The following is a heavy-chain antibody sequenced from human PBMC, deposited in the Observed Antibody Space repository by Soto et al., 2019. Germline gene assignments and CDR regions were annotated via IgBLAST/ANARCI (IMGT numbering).Heavy chain of an antibody. V-gene: IGHV1-2*04. CDR1: GYTFTGYY. CDR3: AREGCSGGSCYPYYYYYGMDV. CDR2: INPNSGGT. D-gene: IGHD2-15*01. Sequence: GASVKVSCKASGYTFTGYYMHWVRQAPGQGLEWMGWINPNSGGTNYAQKFQGWVTMTRDTSISTAYMELSRLRSDATAVYYCAREGCSGGSCYPYYYYYGMDVWGQGTTVTVSS. J-gene: IGHJ6*02.